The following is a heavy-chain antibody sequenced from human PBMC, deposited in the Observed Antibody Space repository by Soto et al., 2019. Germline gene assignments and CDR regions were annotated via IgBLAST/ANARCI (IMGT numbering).Heavy chain of an antibody. CDR1: GGSISSGGYS. J-gene: IGHJ4*02. V-gene: IGHV4-30-2*01. CDR2: IYHSGST. CDR3: ARLLDYGDYYFDY. D-gene: IGHD4-17*01. Sequence: SETLSLTCAVSGGSISSGGYSWSWIRQPPGKGLEWIGYIYHSGSTYYNPSFKSRVTISVDRSKNQFSLKLRSVTAADTAVYYCARLLDYGDYYFDYWGQGTLVTVSS.